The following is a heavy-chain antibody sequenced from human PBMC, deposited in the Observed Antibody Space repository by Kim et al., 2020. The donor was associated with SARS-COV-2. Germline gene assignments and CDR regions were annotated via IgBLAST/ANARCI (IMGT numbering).Heavy chain of an antibody. CDR3: ARANTAMVHDAFDI. J-gene: IGHJ3*02. D-gene: IGHD5-18*01. V-gene: IGHV1-2*02. Sequence: AQKFQGRVTMTRDTSISTAYRGLSRLRSDDTAVYYCARANTAMVHDAFDIWGQGTMVTVSS.